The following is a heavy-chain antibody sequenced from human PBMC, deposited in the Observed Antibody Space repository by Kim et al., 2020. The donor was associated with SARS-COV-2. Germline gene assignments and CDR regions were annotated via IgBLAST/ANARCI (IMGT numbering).Heavy chain of an antibody. V-gene: IGHV4-39*01. Sequence: SETLSLTCTVSGGSISSSSYYWGWIRQPPGKGLEWIGNIYYSGSTYYNPSLKSRVTISVDTSKNQFSLKLSSVTAADTAVYYCVRHSLRFFEWANWFDPWGQGTLVTVSS. J-gene: IGHJ5*02. CDR2: IYYSGST. CDR1: GGSISSSSYY. CDR3: VRHSLRFFEWANWFDP. D-gene: IGHD3-3*01.